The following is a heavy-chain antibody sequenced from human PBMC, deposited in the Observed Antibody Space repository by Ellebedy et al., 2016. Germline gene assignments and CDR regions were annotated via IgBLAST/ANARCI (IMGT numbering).Heavy chain of an antibody. CDR1: GGSISTSNYY. V-gene: IGHV4-39*07. Sequence: SETLSLTXTVSGGSISTSNYYWGWIRQPPGRGLEWIGTIYHSGSTYYNPSLKSRVTISVDTSKNQFSLKLRSVTAADTAVYYCARVPDSGSSYSAIDYWGQGTLVTVSS. J-gene: IGHJ4*02. D-gene: IGHD1-26*01. CDR3: ARVPDSGSSYSAIDY. CDR2: IYHSGST.